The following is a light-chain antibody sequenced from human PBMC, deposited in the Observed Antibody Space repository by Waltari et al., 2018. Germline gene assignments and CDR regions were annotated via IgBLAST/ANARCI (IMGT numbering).Light chain of an antibody. CDR2: DVS. V-gene: IGLV2-14*01. CDR3: GSYTGSTTWV. CDR1: APDAGGHQS. J-gene: IGLJ3*02. Sequence: QSALTQPAPVSRSPGQSITISCPAAAPDAGGHQSVPWYQQRPGKAPKLLIFDVSNRPSGVSNRFSGSKSGNTASLTISGLQAEDEAAYYCGSYTGSTTWVFGGGTKLTVL.